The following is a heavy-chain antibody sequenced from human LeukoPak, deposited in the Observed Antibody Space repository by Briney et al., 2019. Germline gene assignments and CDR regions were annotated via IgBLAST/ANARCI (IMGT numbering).Heavy chain of an antibody. CDR3: AKDGREYSFDY. CDR2: LYYSGST. D-gene: IGHD2/OR15-2a*01. V-gene: IGHV4-59*01. CDR1: GSSIRSYS. J-gene: IGHJ4*02. Sequence: SETLSLTCTVSGSSIRSYSWGWIRQPPGKALEWIGYLYYSGSTDYNPSLRSRVTISSDTSKNQFSLRLSSVTAADTAVYYCAKDGREYSFDYWGQGSLVTVYS.